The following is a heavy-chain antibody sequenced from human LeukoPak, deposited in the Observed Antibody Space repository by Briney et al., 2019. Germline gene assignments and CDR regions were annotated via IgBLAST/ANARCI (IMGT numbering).Heavy chain of an antibody. CDR2: FYYSGNT. J-gene: IGHJ2*01. D-gene: IGHD1-14*01. CDR1: GGSISSSSYY. V-gene: IGHV4-39*01. CDR3: ARSGIAYTFWYFNL. Sequence: SETLSLTCTVSGGSISSSSYYWTWIRQPPGKGLEWIGSFYYSGNTYYSPSLKSRVTISVDTSKNRFSLRLTSVTAADTAVYYCARSGIAYTFWYFNLWGRGSLVTVSS.